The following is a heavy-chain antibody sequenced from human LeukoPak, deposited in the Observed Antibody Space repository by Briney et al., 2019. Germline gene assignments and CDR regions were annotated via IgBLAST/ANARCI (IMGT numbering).Heavy chain of an antibody. D-gene: IGHD6-13*01. CDR3: ARGPSGVYSSSWYPLLFLAH. CDR1: GGTFSSYA. J-gene: IGHJ4*02. CDR2: IIPIFGTA. Sequence: SVKVSCKASGGTFSSYAISWVRQAPGQGLEWMGGIIPIFGTANYAQKFQGRVTITADESTSTAYMELSSLRSEDTAVYYCARGPSGVYSSSWYPLLFLAHWGQGTLATVSS. V-gene: IGHV1-69*13.